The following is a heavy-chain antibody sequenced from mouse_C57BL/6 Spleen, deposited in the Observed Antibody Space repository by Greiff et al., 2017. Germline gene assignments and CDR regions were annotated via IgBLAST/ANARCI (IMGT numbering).Heavy chain of an antibody. J-gene: IGHJ1*03. CDR3: ARWRLLPITDWYFDV. CDR1: GYTFTDYN. CDR2: INPNNGGT. D-gene: IGHD2-3*01. V-gene: IGHV1-18*01. Sequence: EVQLQQSGPELVKPGASVKIPCKASGYTFTDYNMDWVKQSHGKSLEWIGDINPNNGGTIYNQKFKGKATLTVDKSSSTAYMELRSLTSEDTAVYYCARWRLLPITDWYFDVWGTGTTVTVSS.